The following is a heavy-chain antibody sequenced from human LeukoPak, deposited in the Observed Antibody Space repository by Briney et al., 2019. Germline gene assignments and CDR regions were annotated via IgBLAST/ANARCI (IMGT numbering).Heavy chain of an antibody. D-gene: IGHD2-15*01. CDR3: AKVRRSCSGGSCYYYYYGMDV. J-gene: IGHJ6*02. V-gene: IGHV3-23*01. Sequence: GGSLRLSCAASGFTFSSYAMSWVRQAPGKGLEWVSAISGSGGSTYYADSVKGRFTISRDNSKNTLYLQMNSLRAEDTAVYYCAKVRRSCSGGSCYYYYYGMDVWGQGTTVTVS. CDR1: GFTFSSYA. CDR2: ISGSGGST.